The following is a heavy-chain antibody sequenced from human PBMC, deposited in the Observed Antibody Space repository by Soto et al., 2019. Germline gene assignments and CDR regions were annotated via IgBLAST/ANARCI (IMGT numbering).Heavy chain of an antibody. CDR3: ARGDFWSGYYISDY. CDR1: GGPFSGYY. J-gene: IGHJ4*02. V-gene: IGHV4-34*01. D-gene: IGHD3-3*01. Sequence: SETLSLTCAVYGGPFSGYYWSWIRQPPGKGPEWIGEINHSGSADYNPSLKSRVTISLDTSRNQFSLKLSSVTAADTAVYYCARGDFWSGYYISDYWGQGTLVTVSS. CDR2: INHSGSA.